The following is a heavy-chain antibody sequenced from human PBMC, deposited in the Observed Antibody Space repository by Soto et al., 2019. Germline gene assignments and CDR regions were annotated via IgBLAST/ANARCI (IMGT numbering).Heavy chain of an antibody. CDR1: GFTFSSYS. CDR2: FRSGGDDDTT. CDR3: AKKVNSGSGSQFFDY. Sequence: GGSLRLSCAASGFTFSSYSMSWVRQAPGKGLEWVSGFRSGGDDDTTYYADSVRGRFAISRDNSKNTLFLQMNSLRAEDTAIYYCAKKVNSGSGSQFFDYWGQGTLVTVSS. V-gene: IGHV3-23*01. D-gene: IGHD3-10*01. J-gene: IGHJ4*02.